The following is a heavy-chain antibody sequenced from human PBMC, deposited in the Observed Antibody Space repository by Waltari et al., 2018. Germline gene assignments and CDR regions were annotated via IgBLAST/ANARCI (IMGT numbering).Heavy chain of an antibody. CDR3: ASFTTKTH. CDR2: IYSGGST. V-gene: IGHV3-53*01. D-gene: IGHD1-1*01. Sequence: EVQLVESGGGLIQPGGSLRLSCAASGFTVSNNYMRWVRQGPGKGVGWVSLIYSGGSTYYADSVKGRFTISRDNSRNTLYLQMNSLRAEDTAVYYCASFTTKTHWGQGTLVTVSS. CDR1: GFTVSNNY. J-gene: IGHJ4*02.